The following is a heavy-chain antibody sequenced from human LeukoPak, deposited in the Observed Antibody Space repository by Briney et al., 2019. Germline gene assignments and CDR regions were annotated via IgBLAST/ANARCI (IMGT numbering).Heavy chain of an antibody. CDR3: ARDELYCSSTSCYASYYYYGMDV. CDR2: ISAYNGNT. V-gene: IGHV1-18*01. CDR1: GYTFTSYG. Sequence: WASVKVSCKASGYTFTSYGISWVRQAPGQGLEWMGWISAYNGNTNYAQKLQGRVTMTTDTSTSTAYMELRSLRSDDTAVYYCARDELYCSSTSCYASYYYYGMDVWGQGTTVTVSS. D-gene: IGHD2-2*01. J-gene: IGHJ6*02.